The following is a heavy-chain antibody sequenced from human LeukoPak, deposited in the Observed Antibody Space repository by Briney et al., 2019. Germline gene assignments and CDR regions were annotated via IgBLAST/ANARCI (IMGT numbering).Heavy chain of an antibody. V-gene: IGHV4-31*03. J-gene: IGHJ4*02. CDR2: IYYSGST. CDR3: ARADIVVVPGRLRGYYFDY. CDR1: GGSISSGGYY. D-gene: IGHD2-2*01. Sequence: PSQTLSLTCTVSGGSISSGGYYWSWIRQHPGKGREWIGYIYYSGSTYYNPSLKSRVTISVDTSKNQFSLKLSSVTAADTAVYYCARADIVVVPGRLRGYYFDYWGQGTLVTVSS.